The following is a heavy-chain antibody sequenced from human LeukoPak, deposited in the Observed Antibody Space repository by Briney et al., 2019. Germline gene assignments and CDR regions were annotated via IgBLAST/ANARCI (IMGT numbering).Heavy chain of an antibody. CDR3: ARGAELANPQDY. CDR1: GYSFSGYF. Sequence: GASVKVSCKASGYSFSGYFMHWVRQAPGQGLEWMGWINPNSGDTNYAKKFQGRVTMTKDTSTRTVYMELSSLRSDDTAVYYCARGAELANPQDYWGQGTLVTVSS. V-gene: IGHV1-2*02. D-gene: IGHD1-1*01. J-gene: IGHJ4*02. CDR2: INPNSGDT.